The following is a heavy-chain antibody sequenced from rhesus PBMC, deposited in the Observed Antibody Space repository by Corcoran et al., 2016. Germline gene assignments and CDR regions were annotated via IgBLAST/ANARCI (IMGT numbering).Heavy chain of an antibody. CDR1: GFTVSSFW. J-gene: IGHJ5-2*02. D-gene: IGHD3-28*01. CDR3: TTGLYSLDV. CDR2: IKRQSDGETP. Sequence: EVQLVESGAGLVQSGGSLSLSCDASGFTVSSFWMNWVRQVSGKGLEGVARIKRQSDGETPDYATSVKGRFTISRDDSKNMVYLQMNSLETADTAVYFCTTGLYSLDVWGRGVLVTVSS. V-gene: IGHV3-30*01.